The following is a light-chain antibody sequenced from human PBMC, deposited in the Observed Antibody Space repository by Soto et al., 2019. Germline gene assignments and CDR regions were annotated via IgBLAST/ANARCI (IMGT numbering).Light chain of an antibody. J-gene: IGKJ4*01. CDR1: QGLLHSNGYNY. Sequence: DIVMTQSPLSLPVTPGEPASISCRSSQGLLHSNGYNYLNWYLQKPGQSPQLLIYLGSYRASGVADRFSGSGSGTDFTLRISRGESEDVGIYYCMQALQTPRTFGGGTKVEIK. CDR2: LGS. V-gene: IGKV2-28*01. CDR3: MQALQTPRT.